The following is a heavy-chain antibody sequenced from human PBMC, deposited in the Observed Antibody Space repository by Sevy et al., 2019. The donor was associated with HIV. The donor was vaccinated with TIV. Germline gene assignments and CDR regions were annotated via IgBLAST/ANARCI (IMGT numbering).Heavy chain of an antibody. D-gene: IGHD3-22*01. CDR2: ISGSGTSK. CDR3: ARSNNAGVGTFYYDTSGYYSDF. Sequence: GGSLRLSCAASGFTFSDYYMTWIRQAPGKGLEWVSHISGSGTSKDYADSVEGRFSISRDNAQNSLNLQMNSLRAEDTAVYYCARSNNAGVGTFYYDTSGYYSDFWGQGTLVTVSS. CDR1: GFTFSDYY. V-gene: IGHV3-11*01. J-gene: IGHJ4*02.